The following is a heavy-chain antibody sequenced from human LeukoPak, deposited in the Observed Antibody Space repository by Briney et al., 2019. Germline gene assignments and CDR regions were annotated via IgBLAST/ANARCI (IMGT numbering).Heavy chain of an antibody. CDR2: ISYEGSNK. V-gene: IGHV3-30*03. J-gene: IGHJ4*02. D-gene: IGHD4-11*01. Sequence: PGGSLRLSCAASGFTFSSYSMNWVRQAPGKGLEWVAIISYEGSNKYYADSVKGRFTISRDNSKNTLYLQMNSLRAEDTALYYCARGGNSNLDYWGQGTLVTVSS. CDR1: GFTFSSYS. CDR3: ARGGNSNLDY.